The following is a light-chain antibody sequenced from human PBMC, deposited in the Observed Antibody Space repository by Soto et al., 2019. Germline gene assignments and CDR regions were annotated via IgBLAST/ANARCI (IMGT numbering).Light chain of an antibody. Sequence: EIVLTQSPGTLSLSPGEKATLSCRASQAVYGNYLAWYQQKPGQAPRLLIYGASSRATGTPDRFSGSGSGTDFTLTINRLEPEDFALYYCQQYGSSPPTFGQGTKVDIK. CDR2: GAS. CDR3: QQYGSSPPT. V-gene: IGKV3-20*01. J-gene: IGKJ1*01. CDR1: QAVYGNY.